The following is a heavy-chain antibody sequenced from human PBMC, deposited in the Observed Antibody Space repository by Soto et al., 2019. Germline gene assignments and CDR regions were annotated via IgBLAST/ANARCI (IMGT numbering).Heavy chain of an antibody. Sequence: GESLKISCKGSGYSFTTYWIVWVRQMLGKGLEWMGIIYPGDFDTRYSPSFQGQVTISADKSINTAYLQWSILKTSDSAIYYCARLGRGLVDPFDHWGQGTQVTVSS. CDR1: GYSFTTYW. J-gene: IGHJ4*02. CDR2: IYPGDFDT. CDR3: ARLGRGLVDPFDH. D-gene: IGHD6-6*01. V-gene: IGHV5-51*01.